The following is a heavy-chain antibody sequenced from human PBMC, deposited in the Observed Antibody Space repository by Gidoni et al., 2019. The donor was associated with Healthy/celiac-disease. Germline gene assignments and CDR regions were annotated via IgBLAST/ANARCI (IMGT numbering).Heavy chain of an antibody. J-gene: IGHJ3*02. D-gene: IGHD2-21*02. CDR3: AEYGGNSGAFDI. V-gene: IGHV4-38-2*01. Sequence: QVQLLDSGPVLVNPSETLSLTCAVSGYSLSSGYYWGWIRQPPGKGREWIRSVYPSRRTYYNPSIKSRVTISVDTSKNQFSLKLSSVTAADTAVYYCAEYGGNSGAFDIWGQGTMVTVSS. CDR2: VYPSRRT. CDR1: GYSLSSGYY.